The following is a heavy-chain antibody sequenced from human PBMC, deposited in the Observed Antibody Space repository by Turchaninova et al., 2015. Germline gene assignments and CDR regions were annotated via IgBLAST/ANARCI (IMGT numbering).Heavy chain of an antibody. D-gene: IGHD3-10*01. CDR1: GFTVSVYY. CDR2: ISPTSTTI. Sequence: QVQLVESGGGLVEPGGALRLPCVASGFTVSVYYLNWVRQAPGKGLEWVSYISPTSTTIYYAGSVKGRFTISRDNAKNSLYLQMNGLRAEDTAVYYCAKTIRGVDFDFWSQGTLVTVSS. J-gene: IGHJ4*02. CDR3: AKTIRGVDFDF. V-gene: IGHV3-11*04.